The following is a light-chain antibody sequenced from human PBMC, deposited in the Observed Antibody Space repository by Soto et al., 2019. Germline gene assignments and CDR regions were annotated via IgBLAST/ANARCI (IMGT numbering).Light chain of an antibody. CDR2: XXX. CDR1: GSYVGDSTY. CDR3: TSYTTTNTPYV. V-gene: IGLV2-14*01. Sequence: QSALTQPASVSGSPGQSITVSCTGIGSYVGDSTYVSFYQQHRFKSXLLIISXXXXRXSCXXXRFAGXXXCNXASLTISGLQAEDEADYYCTSYTTTNTPYVFGSGTKVTVL. J-gene: IGLJ1*01.